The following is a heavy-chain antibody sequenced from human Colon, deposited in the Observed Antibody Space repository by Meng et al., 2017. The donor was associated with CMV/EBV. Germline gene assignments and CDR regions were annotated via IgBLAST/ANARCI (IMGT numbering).Heavy chain of an antibody. CDR3: ARDGYNRGQFDY. V-gene: IGHV3-21*01. CDR1: GFTFSSYS. J-gene: IGHJ4*02. D-gene: IGHD5-24*01. CDR2: ISSSSSYI. Sequence: GGSLRLSCAASGFTFSSYSMNWVRQAPGKGLEWVSSISSSSSYIYYADSVKSRFTISRDNAKNSLYLQMNRLSAEDTAVYYCARDGYNRGQFDYWGQRTLVTSPQ.